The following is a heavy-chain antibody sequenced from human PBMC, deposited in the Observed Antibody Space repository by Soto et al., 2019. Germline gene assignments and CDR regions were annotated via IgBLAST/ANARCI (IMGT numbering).Heavy chain of an antibody. CDR3: ARERAYYYDSSGGYFDY. CDR2: IIPIFGTA. V-gene: IGHV1-69*13. J-gene: IGHJ4*02. D-gene: IGHD3-22*01. CDR1: GGTFSSYA. Sequence: GPPVKVSCKASGGTFSSYAISWVRQAPGQGLEWMGGIIPIFGTANYAQKFQGRVTITADESTSTAYMELSSLRSEDTAVYYCARERAYYYDSSGGYFDYWGQGTLVTVSS.